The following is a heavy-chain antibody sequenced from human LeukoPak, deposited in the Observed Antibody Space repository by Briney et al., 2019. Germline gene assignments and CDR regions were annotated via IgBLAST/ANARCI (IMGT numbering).Heavy chain of an antibody. CDR2: IRTKTYAEAT. CDR1: GYTFGDYA. V-gene: IGHV3-49*03. Sequence: GGSLRLSCTVSGYTFGDYALTWFRQAPGKGLEWVGFIRTKTYAEATEYAASVKGRITFSRDDSNSIAHLQMNSLKTEDTAVYYCSRGLRFPDVWGKGTTVTVSS. CDR3: SRGLRFPDV. D-gene: IGHD3-3*01. J-gene: IGHJ6*04.